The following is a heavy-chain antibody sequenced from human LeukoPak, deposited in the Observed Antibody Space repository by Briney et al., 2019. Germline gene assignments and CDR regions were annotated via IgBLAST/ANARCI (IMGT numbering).Heavy chain of an antibody. V-gene: IGHV3-74*01. D-gene: IGHD2-15*01. J-gene: IGHJ4*02. CDR2: INSDGSST. CDR3: AKTSVLRISPPDSFDY. Sequence: GGSLRLSCAASGFTFSSYWMHWVRQAPGKGLVWVSRINSDGSSTYYADSVKGRFTISRDNSKNTLYLQMNSLRAEDTAVYYCAKTSVLRISPPDSFDYWGQGTLVTVSS. CDR1: GFTFSSYW.